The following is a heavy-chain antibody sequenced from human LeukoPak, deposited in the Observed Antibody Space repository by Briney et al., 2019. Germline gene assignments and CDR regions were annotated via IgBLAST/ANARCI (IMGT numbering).Heavy chain of an antibody. CDR3: ARLFTYYYGSGSEGYFDY. V-gene: IGHV5-51*01. Sequence: GESLKISCKGSGYSFANYWIGWVRQMPGTGLEWMGIIYPGDSDTRYSPSFQGQITISADKSITTAYLQWSSLKASDTAMYYCARLFTYYYGSGSEGYFDYWGQGTLVTVSS. CDR1: GYSFANYW. J-gene: IGHJ4*02. CDR2: IYPGDSDT. D-gene: IGHD3-10*01.